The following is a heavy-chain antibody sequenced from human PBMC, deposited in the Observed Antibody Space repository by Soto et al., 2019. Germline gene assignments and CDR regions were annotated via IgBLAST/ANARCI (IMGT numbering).Heavy chain of an antibody. D-gene: IGHD3-10*01. CDR1: GGTFSSYA. V-gene: IGHV1-69*01. Sequence: QVQLVQSGAEVKKPGSSVKVSCKASGGTFSSYAISWVRQAPGQGLEWMGGIIPIFGTANYAQKFQGRVTITADESTSTAYMELSSLRSEDTAVYYCARATMVRGVAPGYYYGMDVWGQGTKVTVSS. J-gene: IGHJ6*02. CDR3: ARATMVRGVAPGYYYGMDV. CDR2: IIPIFGTA.